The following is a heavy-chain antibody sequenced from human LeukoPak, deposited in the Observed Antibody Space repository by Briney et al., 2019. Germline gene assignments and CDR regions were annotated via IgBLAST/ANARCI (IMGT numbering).Heavy chain of an antibody. V-gene: IGHV4-59*01. CDR3: ARLRDFFDY. CDR2: IYYVGTT. CDR1: GDSITTYY. J-gene: IGHJ4*02. D-gene: IGHD3-16*01. Sequence: SETLSLTCSISGDSITTYYWSWVRQLPGKGLEWIGFIYYVGTTNYNPSLKSRVTMSVDTSKNQFSLRLTSVTAADTAVYYCARLRDFFDYWGQGTLVTVSS.